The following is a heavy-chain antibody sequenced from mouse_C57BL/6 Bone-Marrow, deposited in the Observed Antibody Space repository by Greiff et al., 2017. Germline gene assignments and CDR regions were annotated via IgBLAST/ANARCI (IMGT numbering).Heavy chain of an antibody. D-gene: IGHD2-4*01. Sequence: VQLQQSGAELVRPGTSVTMSCKVSGYTFTNYWIGWAKQRPGHGLEWIGDIYPGGGYTNYNEKLKGKATRTADKSSSTAYKQFSSLTSEDSAIFYCAREGLYYDYAYWGQGTLVTVSA. CDR2: IYPGGGYT. CDR3: AREGLYYDYAY. J-gene: IGHJ3*01. V-gene: IGHV1-63*01. CDR1: GYTFTNYW.